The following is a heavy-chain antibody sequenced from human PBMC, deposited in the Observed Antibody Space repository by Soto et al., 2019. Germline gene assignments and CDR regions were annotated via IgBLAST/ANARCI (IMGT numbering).Heavy chain of an antibody. CDR1: RPSFSDYD. V-gene: IGHV3-23*01. J-gene: IGHJ6*02. Sequence: EVQLLESGGGLVQPGGSLRLSCGASRPSFSDYDRNWVRQAPGKGREWVSAIRNSGSGGSTYYADSVKGRFTISRDNTKNTLYLQMNSLRAEDTAVYYCAKKFPQSGMDVWGQGTTVTVSS. CDR3: AKKFPQSGMDV. CDR2: IRNSGSGGST.